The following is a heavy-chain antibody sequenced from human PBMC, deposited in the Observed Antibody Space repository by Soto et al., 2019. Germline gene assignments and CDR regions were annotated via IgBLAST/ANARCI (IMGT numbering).Heavy chain of an antibody. D-gene: IGHD1-1*01. CDR2: IRSKAYGGTT. V-gene: IGHV3-49*03. CDR3: TSGGHNVWKYYYYYMDV. CDR1: GFTFGDYA. J-gene: IGHJ6*03. Sequence: GGSLRLSCTASGFTFGDYAMSWFRQAPGKGLEWVGFIRSKAYGGTTEYAASVKGRFTISRDDSKSIAYLQMNSLKTEDTAVYYCTSGGHNVWKYYYYYMDVWGKGTTVTVSS.